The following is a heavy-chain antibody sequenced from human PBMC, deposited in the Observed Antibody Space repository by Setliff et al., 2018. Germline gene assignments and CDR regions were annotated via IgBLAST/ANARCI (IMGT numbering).Heavy chain of an antibody. V-gene: IGHV4-39*01. CDR2: IHYRGTT. CDR1: GASISSGTYY. D-gene: IGHD1-1*01. Sequence: SETLSLTCGVSGASISSGTYYWAWIRQPPGKGLEWIGRIHYRGTTYSNASLASRLTISVDTAKNQFSLKLTSVTAADTAVYYCARTGTYRYFDYWGQGTRVTVSS. CDR3: ARTGTYRYFDY. J-gene: IGHJ4*02.